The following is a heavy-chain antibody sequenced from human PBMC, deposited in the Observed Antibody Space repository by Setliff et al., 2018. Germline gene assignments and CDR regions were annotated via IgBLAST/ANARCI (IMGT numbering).Heavy chain of an antibody. Sequence: GASVKVSCKASGYTFTNYGINWVRQAPGQGLEWMGWISAYAQKFQGRVTMTADTPTSTAYMELSGLRYADSAIYYCIMNMVRPVTGLDCWGPGTLVTVSS. J-gene: IGHJ4*02. V-gene: IGHV1-18*01. CDR1: GYTFTNYG. CDR3: IMNMVRPVTGLDC. D-gene: IGHD2-8*01. CDR2: ISA.